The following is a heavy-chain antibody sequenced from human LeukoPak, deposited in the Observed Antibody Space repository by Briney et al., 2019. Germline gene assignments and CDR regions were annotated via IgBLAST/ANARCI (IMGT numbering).Heavy chain of an antibody. D-gene: IGHD2/OR15-2a*01. CDR3: ARHRRRPIFPFDY. J-gene: IGHJ4*02. CDR1: GGSISSGTYY. Sequence: SETLSLTCTGSGGSISSGTYYWSWIRQPAGKGLEWIGRFYTSGSTNYNPSLKSRVTISVDTSKNQFSLKLSSVTAADTAVYYCARHRRRPIFPFDYWGQGTLVTVSS. CDR2: FYTSGST. V-gene: IGHV4-61*02.